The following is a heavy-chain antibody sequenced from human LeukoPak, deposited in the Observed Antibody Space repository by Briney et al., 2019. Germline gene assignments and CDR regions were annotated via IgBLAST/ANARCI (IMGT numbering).Heavy chain of an antibody. CDR3: ARLDDYSNVYYYYYMDV. J-gene: IGHJ6*03. V-gene: IGHV4-39*07. CDR1: GGSISSSSYY. Sequence: SETLSLTCTVSGGSISSSSYYWGGIRQPPGKGLEWIGSIYYSGSTYYNPSLKSRVIISVDTSKNQFSLKLSSVTAADTAVYYCARLDDYSNVYYYYYMDVWGKGTTVTVSS. D-gene: IGHD4-11*01. CDR2: IYYSGST.